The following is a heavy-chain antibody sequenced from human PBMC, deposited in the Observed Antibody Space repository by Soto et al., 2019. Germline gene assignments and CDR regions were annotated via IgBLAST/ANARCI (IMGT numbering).Heavy chain of an antibody. CDR3: AKTGPDYSGPKYFDY. V-gene: IGHV3-30*18. J-gene: IGHJ4*02. D-gene: IGHD5-12*01. CDR2: ISYDGSNK. Sequence: QVQLVESGGGVVQPGRSLRLSCAASGFTFSSYGMHWVRQAPGKGLEWVAVISYDGSNKYYADSVKGRFTISRDNSKNTLYLQMNSLRAEDTAVYYCAKTGPDYSGPKYFDYWGQGTLVTVSS. CDR1: GFTFSSYG.